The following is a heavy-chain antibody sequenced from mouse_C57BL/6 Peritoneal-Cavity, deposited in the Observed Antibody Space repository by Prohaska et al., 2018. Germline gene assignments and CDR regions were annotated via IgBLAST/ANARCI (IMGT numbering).Heavy chain of an antibody. J-gene: IGHJ1*03. CDR1: GFTFSGFW. D-gene: IGHD2-12*01. V-gene: IGHV11-2*01. CDR2: INSDCSAI. Sequence: EVQLLETGGGLVQPGGSRGLSCEGSGFTFSGFWMSWVRQTPGKTLEWIGDINSDCSAINYAPSIKDRFTIFRDNDKSTLYLQMSNVRSEDTATYFCMRYHDGYCYFDVWGTGTTVTVSS. CDR3: MRYHDGYCYFDV.